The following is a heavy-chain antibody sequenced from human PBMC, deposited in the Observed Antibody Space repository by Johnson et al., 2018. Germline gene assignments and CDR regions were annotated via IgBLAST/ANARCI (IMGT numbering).Heavy chain of an antibody. CDR3: ARGVAVAGRAAFFYYYYMDV. CDR2: ISYDGTNK. CDR1: GFTFSNYG. V-gene: IGHV3-30*03. J-gene: IGHJ6*03. D-gene: IGHD6-19*01. Sequence: QVQLVESGGGVVQXGRSXRLXCAASGFTFSNYGILWVRQDPGKGLEWVAMISYDGTNKYYGDSVRGRFTISRDNPKNTLYRQMSSLRAEDTAVDYCARGVAVAGRAAFFYYYYMDVWGKGTTVTVSS.